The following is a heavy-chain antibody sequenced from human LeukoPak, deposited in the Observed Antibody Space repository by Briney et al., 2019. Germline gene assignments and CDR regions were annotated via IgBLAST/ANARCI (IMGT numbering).Heavy chain of an antibody. D-gene: IGHD6-13*01. J-gene: IGHJ4*02. CDR1: GGSFSGYY. V-gene: IGHV4-34*01. CDR3: SRGHTAGDFDY. CDR2: INHSGGT. Sequence: SETLSLTCAVYGGSFSGYYWSWIRQPPGKGLEWIGEINHSGGTNYKPSLKSRVTISVDTSKNQVSLKLSPVTAADTAVYYCSRGHTAGDFDYWGQGTLVTVSS.